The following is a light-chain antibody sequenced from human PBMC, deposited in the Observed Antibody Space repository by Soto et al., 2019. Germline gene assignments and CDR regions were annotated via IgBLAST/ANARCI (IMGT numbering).Light chain of an antibody. Sequence: EIVLTQSPGKLSLSPGERATLSFRASQSVSSYLAWYQQKPGQAPRLLIYDASNRATGIPARFSGSGSGADFTLTISSLEPEDFAVYYCQQRSNWPLTFGGGTKVDSK. V-gene: IGKV3-11*01. CDR1: QSVSSY. CDR3: QQRSNWPLT. J-gene: IGKJ4*01. CDR2: DAS.